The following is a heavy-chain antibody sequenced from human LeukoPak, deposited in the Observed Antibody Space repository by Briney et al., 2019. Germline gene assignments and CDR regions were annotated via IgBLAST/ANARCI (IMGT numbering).Heavy chain of an antibody. CDR2: INHSGST. Sequence: SETLSLTCAVYGGSFSSYYWSWIRQPPGKGLEWIGEINHSGSTNYNPSLKSRVTISVDTSKNQFSLKLSSVTAADTAVYYCARDPLRGVPDYWGQGTLVTVSS. CDR1: GGSFSSYY. D-gene: IGHD3-10*01. CDR3: ARDPLRGVPDY. J-gene: IGHJ4*02. V-gene: IGHV4-34*01.